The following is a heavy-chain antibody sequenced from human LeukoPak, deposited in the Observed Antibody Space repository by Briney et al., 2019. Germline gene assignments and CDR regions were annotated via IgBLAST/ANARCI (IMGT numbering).Heavy chain of an antibody. Sequence: PSETLSLTCTVSGGSISSSSYYWGWVRQPPGKGLEWIGSIYYSGSTYYNPSLKSRVTISVDTSKNQFSLKLSSVTAADTAVYYCARYCSSTSCTDYWGQGTLVTVSS. D-gene: IGHD2-2*01. V-gene: IGHV4-39*07. J-gene: IGHJ4*02. CDR2: IYYSGST. CDR3: ARYCSSTSCTDY. CDR1: GGSISSSSYY.